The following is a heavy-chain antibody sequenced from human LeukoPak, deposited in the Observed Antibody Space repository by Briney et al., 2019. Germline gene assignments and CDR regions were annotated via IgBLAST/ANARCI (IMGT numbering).Heavy chain of an antibody. CDR1: GFTFSSYA. D-gene: IGHD1-26*01. CDR3: AKDRGELPTFDY. CDR2: ISGSGGST. J-gene: IGHJ4*02. V-gene: IGHV3-23*01. Sequence: GGSLRLSCAASGFTFSSYAMSWVRQASGKGLEWVSAISGSGGSTYYADSVKGRFTISRDNSKNTLYLQMNSLRAEDTAVYYCAKDRGELPTFDYWGQGTLVTVSS.